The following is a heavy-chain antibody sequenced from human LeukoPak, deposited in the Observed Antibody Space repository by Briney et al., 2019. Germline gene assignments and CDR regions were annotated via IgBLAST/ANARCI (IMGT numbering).Heavy chain of an antibody. CDR2: ISGSGGST. V-gene: IGHV3-23*01. CDR3: ARVVNNYYYMDV. J-gene: IGHJ6*03. Sequence: PGGSLRLSCAASGFTFSSYAMSWVRQAPGKGLEWVSAISGSGGSTYYADSVKGRFTISRDNSKNTLYLQMNSLRAEDTAVYYCARVVNNYYYMDVWGKGTTVTISS. CDR1: GFTFSSYA.